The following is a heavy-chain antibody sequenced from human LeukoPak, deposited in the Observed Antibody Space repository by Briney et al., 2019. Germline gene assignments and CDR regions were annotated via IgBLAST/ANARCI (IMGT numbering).Heavy chain of an antibody. Sequence: PGGSLRLSCAASGFTFSTYSMHWVRQAPGKGLQWVAVMSYDGSNKYYADSVKGRFTISRDNSMNTLFLQMNSLRAEDTAVYYCAKELEQWLVQSLFDYWGQGTLVTVSS. D-gene: IGHD6-19*01. CDR1: GFTFSTYS. J-gene: IGHJ4*02. CDR2: MSYDGSNK. V-gene: IGHV3-30-3*01. CDR3: AKELEQWLVQSLFDY.